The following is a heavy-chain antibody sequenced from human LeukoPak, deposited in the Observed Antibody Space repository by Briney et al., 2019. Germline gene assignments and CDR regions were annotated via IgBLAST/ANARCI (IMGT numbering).Heavy chain of an antibody. D-gene: IGHD4-17*01. V-gene: IGHV1-24*01. CDR3: ATWREYGDYDPYFDY. CDR1: GYTLTELS. Sequence: ASVKVSCTVSGYTLTELSMHWVRQAPGKGLEWMGGFAPEHAETIYAQEFQGRVTVTEDTSADTAYMELSSLRSEDTAMYYCATWREYGDYDPYFDYWGQGTLVTVSS. CDR2: FAPEHAET. J-gene: IGHJ4*02.